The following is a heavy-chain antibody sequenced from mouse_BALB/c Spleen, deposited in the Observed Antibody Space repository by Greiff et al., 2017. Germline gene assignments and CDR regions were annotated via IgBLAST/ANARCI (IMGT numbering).Heavy chain of an antibody. CDR1: GYSITSGYY. CDR2: ISYDGSN. Sequence: EVQLQQSGPGLVKPSQSLSLTCSVTGYSITSGYYWNWIRQFPGNKLEWMGYISYDGSNNYNPSLKNRISITRDTSKNQFFLKLNSVTTEDTATYYCARVLYDGPLDYWGQGTTLTVSS. J-gene: IGHJ2*01. V-gene: IGHV3-6*02. D-gene: IGHD2-3*01. CDR3: ARVLYDGPLDY.